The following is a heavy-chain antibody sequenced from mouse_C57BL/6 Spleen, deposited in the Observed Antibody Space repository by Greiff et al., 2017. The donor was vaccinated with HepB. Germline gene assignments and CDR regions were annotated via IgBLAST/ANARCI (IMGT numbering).Heavy chain of an antibody. CDR1: GFNIKDYY. CDR2: IDPEDGDT. V-gene: IGHV14-1*01. CDR3: TDYYSNGFAY. Sequence: VQLQQSGAELVRPGASVKLSCTASGFNIKDYYMHWVKQRPEQGLEWIGRIDPEDGDTEYAPKFQGKATMTADTSSNTAYLQLSSLTSEDTSVYYCTDYYSNGFAYWGQGTLVTVSA. J-gene: IGHJ3*01. D-gene: IGHD2-5*01.